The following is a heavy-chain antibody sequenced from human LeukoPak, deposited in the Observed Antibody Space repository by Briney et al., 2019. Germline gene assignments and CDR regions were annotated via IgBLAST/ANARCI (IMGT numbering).Heavy chain of an antibody. CDR3: AKGSSWHRLDM. D-gene: IGHD6-13*01. CDR2: ISGGGDSA. V-gene: IGHV3-23*01. J-gene: IGHJ3*02. CDR1: GFTFSSYA. Sequence: GGSLRLSCAASGFTFSSYAMNWVRQAPGKGLGWVSAISGGGDSAYYADSVKGRFTISRDNSKNTLYLQMNSLRVEDTAVYYCAKGSSWHRLDMWGQGTMVTVSS.